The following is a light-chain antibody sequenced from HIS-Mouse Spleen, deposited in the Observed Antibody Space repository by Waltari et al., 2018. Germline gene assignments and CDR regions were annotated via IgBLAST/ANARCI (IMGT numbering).Light chain of an antibody. CDR1: QLGDKY. J-gene: IGLJ2*01. CDR3: QAWDSSYSV. CDR2: QDS. Sequence: SYELTQPPSVSVSPGQPASITCSGAQLGDKYACWYQQKPGQSPGLVIYQDSKRPSGIPERFSGSNSGNTATLTISGTQAMDEADYYCQAWDSSYSVFGGGTKLTVL. V-gene: IGLV3-1*01.